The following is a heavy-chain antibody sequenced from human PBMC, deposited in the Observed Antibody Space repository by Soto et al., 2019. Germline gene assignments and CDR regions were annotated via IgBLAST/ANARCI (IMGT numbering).Heavy chain of an antibody. CDR2: ISAYNGET. D-gene: IGHD3-9*01. V-gene: IGHV1-18*04. CDR1: GYTFKNYG. J-gene: IGHJ4*02. Sequence: QDHLVQSGAEVKKPGASAKVCGKASGYTFKNYGINWVRQAPGRGLEWVAWISAYNGETSYAQHFQGRVTVTTETHTNTAYMELRSLRPDDTAVYFCVLGGLETGYYRDMDYWGQGTLVSVSS. CDR3: VLGGLETGYYRDMDY.